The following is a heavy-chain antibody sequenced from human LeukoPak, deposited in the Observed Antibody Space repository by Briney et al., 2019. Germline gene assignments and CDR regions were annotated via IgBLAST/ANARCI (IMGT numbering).Heavy chain of an antibody. J-gene: IGHJ4*02. CDR2: INPNSGGT. Sequence: GASVKVSCKASGYTFTGYYMHWVRQAPGQGLEWMGWINPNSGGTNYAQKFQGRVTMTRDTSISTAYMELSRLRSDDTAVYYCARVSRRGSPWYFDYWGQRNLVTVSS. V-gene: IGHV1-2*02. CDR1: GYTFTGYY. D-gene: IGHD2/OR15-2a*01. CDR3: ARVSRRGSPWYFDY.